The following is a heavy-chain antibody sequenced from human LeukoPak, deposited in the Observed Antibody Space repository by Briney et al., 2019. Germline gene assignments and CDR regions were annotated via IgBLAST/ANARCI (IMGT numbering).Heavy chain of an antibody. J-gene: IGHJ5*02. Sequence: GESLKISCQGSGYDFKNYWIACVRQVPGNGLEWMGLIYPDDSSTRYSPSFQGQVTMSADKSINTVYLQWSSLKASDSAMYYCARGDSKSLAATWDIWFDPWGQGTVLTVSS. V-gene: IGHV5-51*01. D-gene: IGHD1-1*01. CDR3: ARGDSKSLAATWDIWFDP. CDR2: IYPDDSST. CDR1: GYDFKNYW.